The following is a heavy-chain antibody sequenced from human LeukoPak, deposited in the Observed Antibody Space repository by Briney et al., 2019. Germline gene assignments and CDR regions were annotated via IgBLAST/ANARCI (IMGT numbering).Heavy chain of an antibody. CDR1: GGSISSSSYY. D-gene: IGHD3-10*02. Sequence: ASETLSLTCTVSGGSISSSSYYWGWIRQPPGKGLEWIGSIYYSGSTYYNPSLKSRVTISVDTSKNQFSLKLSSVTAADTAVYYCARQGSSMLGNWFDPWGQGTLVTVSS. V-gene: IGHV4-39*01. CDR3: ARQGSSMLGNWFDP. CDR2: IYYSGST. J-gene: IGHJ5*02.